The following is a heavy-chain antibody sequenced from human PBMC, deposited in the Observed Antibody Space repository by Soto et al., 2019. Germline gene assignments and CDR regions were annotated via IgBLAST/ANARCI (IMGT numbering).Heavy chain of an antibody. J-gene: IGHJ4*02. CDR2: IFHSGTT. D-gene: IGHD5-12*01. V-gene: IGHV4-4*02. CDR1: GGSISSSSW. Sequence: SETLSLTCADSGGSISSSSWWSRVRQPPGKGLEWIGEIFHSGTTKYNPSLKSRVTISVDKSANQFSLKLNSVTAADTAVYYCARRDIVATIKGDYWGQGTLVTVSS. CDR3: ARRDIVATIKGDY.